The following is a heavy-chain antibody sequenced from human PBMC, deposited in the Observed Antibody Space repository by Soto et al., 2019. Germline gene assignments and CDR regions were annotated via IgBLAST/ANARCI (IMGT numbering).Heavy chain of an antibody. J-gene: IGHJ6*02. V-gene: IGHV3-48*03. Sequence: PGGSLRLSCAASGFTFSSYEMNWVRQAPGKGLEWASYISSSGGTIYYADSVKGRFTISRDNAKNSLYLQMNSLRAEDTAVYYCARDWYGMDVWGQGTTVTVSS. CDR2: ISSSGGTI. CDR3: ARDWYGMDV. CDR1: GFTFSSYE.